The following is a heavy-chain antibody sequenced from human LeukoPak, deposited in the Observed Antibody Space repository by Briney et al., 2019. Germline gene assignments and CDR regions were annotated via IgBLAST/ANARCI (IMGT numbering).Heavy chain of an antibody. CDR2: ISGGGGST. V-gene: IGHV3-23*01. Sequence: GGSLRLSCAASGFTFSSSAMSWVRQAPGKGLEWVSGISGGGGSTYYADSVKGRFTISRDNSKNTLYLQMNSLRAEDTAVYYCAKDRMEYSYFDAFDIWGQGTMVTVSS. D-gene: IGHD5-18*01. J-gene: IGHJ3*02. CDR1: GFTFSSSA. CDR3: AKDRMEYSYFDAFDI.